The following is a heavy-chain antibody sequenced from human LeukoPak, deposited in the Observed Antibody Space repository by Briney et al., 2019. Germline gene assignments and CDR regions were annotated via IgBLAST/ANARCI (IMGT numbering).Heavy chain of an antibody. CDR2: VNRYGSEA. Sequence: PGGSLRLSCTSSGFTFYNYWMHWVRQAPGKGLVWVARVNRYGSEAVYADSLKDRFTISRDNAKNTVYLQMNSLRAEDTAVYYCARDTYISTGPHFLFYYGLDVLGQGTTVIGSS. D-gene: IGHD3-16*01. CDR3: ARDTYISTGPHFLFYYGLDV. CDR1: GFTFYNYW. V-gene: IGHV3-74*01. J-gene: IGHJ6*02.